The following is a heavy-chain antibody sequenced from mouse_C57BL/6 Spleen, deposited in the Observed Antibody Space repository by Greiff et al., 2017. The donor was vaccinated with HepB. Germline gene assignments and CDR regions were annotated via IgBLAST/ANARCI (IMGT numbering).Heavy chain of an antibody. Sequence: QVHVKQPGAELVKPGASVKLSCKASGYTFTSYWMHWVKQRPGQGLEWIGMIHPNSGSTNYNEKFKSKATLTVDKSSSTAYMQLSSLTSEDSAVYYCARYYDYDGYFDYWGQGTTLTVSS. CDR1: GYTFTSYW. CDR3: ARYYDYDGYFDY. J-gene: IGHJ2*01. CDR2: IHPNSGST. D-gene: IGHD2-4*01. V-gene: IGHV1-64*01.